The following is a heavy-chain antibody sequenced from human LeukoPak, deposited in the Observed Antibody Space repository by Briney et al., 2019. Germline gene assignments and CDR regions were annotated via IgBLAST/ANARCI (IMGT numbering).Heavy chain of an antibody. Sequence: PSETLSLTCAVYGGSFSGYYWSWIRQPPGKGLEWIGEINHSGSTNYNPSLKSRVTISVDTSKNQFSLKLSSVTAADTAVYYCARGGHGSTRVEDAFDMWGQGTMVTVS. CDR2: INHSGST. D-gene: IGHD2-2*01. CDR3: ARGGHGSTRVEDAFDM. CDR1: GGSFSGYY. J-gene: IGHJ3*02. V-gene: IGHV4-34*01.